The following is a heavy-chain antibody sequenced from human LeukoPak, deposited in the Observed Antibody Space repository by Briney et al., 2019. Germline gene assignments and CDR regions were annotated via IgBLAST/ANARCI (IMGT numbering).Heavy chain of an antibody. D-gene: IGHD1-14*01. Sequence: GGSLRLSCEAAGFTFRNYAMNWVRQAPGRGLEWVSAVGSSGSVYYSDSVRGRFTISRDNSMSTLYLQMNSLRDEDTAIYYCPRGTSWISPDWYMDVWGEGTTVTVSS. J-gene: IGHJ6*03. CDR3: PRGTSWISPDWYMDV. CDR1: GFTFRNYA. CDR2: VGSSGSV. V-gene: IGHV3-23*01.